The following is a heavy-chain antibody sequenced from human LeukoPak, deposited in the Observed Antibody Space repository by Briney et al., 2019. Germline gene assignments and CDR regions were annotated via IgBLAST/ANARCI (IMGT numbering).Heavy chain of an antibody. D-gene: IGHD3-22*01. Sequence: ASVKVSCKASGYTFTSYDINWVRQATGQGLEWMGWMNPNSGNTGYAQKFQGRVTITRNTSISTAYMELSSLRSEDTAVYYCARGGQCYYDSSGYYDYWGQGTLVTVSS. CDR1: GYTFTSYD. CDR3: ARGGQCYYDSSGYYDY. J-gene: IGHJ4*02. CDR2: MNPNSGNT. V-gene: IGHV1-8*03.